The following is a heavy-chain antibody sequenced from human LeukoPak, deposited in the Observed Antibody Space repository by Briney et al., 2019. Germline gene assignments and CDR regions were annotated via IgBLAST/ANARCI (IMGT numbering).Heavy chain of an antibody. D-gene: IGHD3-22*01. J-gene: IGHJ6*03. CDR1: GGSFSGYY. CDR2: INHSGST. V-gene: IGHV4-34*01. Sequence: PSETLSLTCAVYGGSFSGYYWSWIRQPPGKGLEWIGEINHSGSTNYNPSLKSRVTISVDTSKNQFSLKLSSVTAADTAVYYCTRGSIAYYYMDVWGKGTTVTISS. CDR3: TRGSIAYYYMDV.